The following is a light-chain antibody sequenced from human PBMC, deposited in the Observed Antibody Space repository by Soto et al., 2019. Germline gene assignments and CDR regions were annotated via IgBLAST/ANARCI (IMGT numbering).Light chain of an antibody. V-gene: IGKV1-39*01. J-gene: IGKJ1*01. CDR1: QSISVY. Sequence: EIHMTQSPSSLAASLGARVTIPXRASQSISVYVNWYQQKRGXAPKXXXDDXSSLQRGGPSRLSGSGSATDFTLTISSLQPEDFATYYCQQSYSTTRTFGQGTKVDIK. CDR3: QQSYSTTRT. CDR2: DXS.